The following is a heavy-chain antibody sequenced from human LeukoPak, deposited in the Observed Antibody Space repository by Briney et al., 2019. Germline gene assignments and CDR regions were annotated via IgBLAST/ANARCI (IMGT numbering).Heavy chain of an antibody. CDR2: ISSSGSTI. Sequence: GGSLRLSCAASGFIFSSYEMNWVRQAPGKGLEWVSYISSSGSTIYYADSVKGRFTISRDNSKNTLYLQMNSLRAEDTAVYYCAKRGTVTTFGHCDYWGQGTLVTVSS. J-gene: IGHJ4*02. D-gene: IGHD4-17*01. CDR1: GFIFSSYE. V-gene: IGHV3-48*03. CDR3: AKRGTVTTFGHCDY.